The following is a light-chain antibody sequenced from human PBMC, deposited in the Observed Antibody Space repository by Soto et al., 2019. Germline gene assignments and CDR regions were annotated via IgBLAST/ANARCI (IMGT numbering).Light chain of an antibody. CDR1: SSDVGAYKY. V-gene: IGLV2-8*01. Sequence: QSALTQPPSASGSPGQSVTISCTGTSSDVGAYKYVSWYQQYPGKAPKLMIYEVTKRPSGVPDRFSGSKSGNTASLTVSGLQAEDEADYYCTSYVGNDIWVFGGGTKVTGL. CDR2: EVT. J-gene: IGLJ3*02. CDR3: TSYVGNDIWV.